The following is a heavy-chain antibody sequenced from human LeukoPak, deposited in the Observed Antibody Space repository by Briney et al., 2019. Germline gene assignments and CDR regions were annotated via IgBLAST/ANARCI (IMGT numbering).Heavy chain of an antibody. Sequence: GLEWVSGISWNSGSIGYADSVKGRFTISRDNSKNTLYLQMNSLRAEDTAVYYCAKGHAFDIWGQGTMVTVSS. J-gene: IGHJ3*02. V-gene: IGHV3-9*01. CDR3: AKGHAFDI. CDR2: ISWNSGSI.